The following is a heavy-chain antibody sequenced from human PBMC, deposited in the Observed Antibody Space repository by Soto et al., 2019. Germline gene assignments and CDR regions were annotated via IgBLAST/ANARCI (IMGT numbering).Heavy chain of an antibody. CDR3: ARGPYTNYRFDI. CDR1: GYTFTGYY. Sequence: VASVKVSCKASGYTFTGYYMHWVRQAPGQGLEWMGWINPNSGVTNYAQKFQGWVTMTRATSISTAYMELSRLTSDDTAVYFCARGPYTNYRFDIWGQGTMVTVS. CDR2: INPNSGVT. D-gene: IGHD4-4*01. V-gene: IGHV1-2*04. J-gene: IGHJ3*02.